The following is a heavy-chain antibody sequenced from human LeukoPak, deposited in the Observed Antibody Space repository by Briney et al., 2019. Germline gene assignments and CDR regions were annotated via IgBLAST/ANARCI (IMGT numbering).Heavy chain of an antibody. D-gene: IGHD3-3*01. CDR3: ARGYGVVISTPYYYGMDV. V-gene: IGHV4-34*01. CDR2: VNHSGST. CDR1: GGSCSGYY. J-gene: IGHJ6*02. Sequence: SETLSLTCAVYGGSCSGYYWSCIRQPRGKGLEWIGEVNHSGSTNYNPSLKSRVTISVDTPKNQFSLRMTSVTAADTAVYYCARGYGVVISTPYYYGMDVWGQGTTVTVSS.